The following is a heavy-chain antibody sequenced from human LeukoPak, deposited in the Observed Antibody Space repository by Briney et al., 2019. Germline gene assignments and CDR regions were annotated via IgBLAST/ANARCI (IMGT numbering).Heavy chain of an antibody. CDR3: ARDGANYYDPGNWFDP. D-gene: IGHD3-22*01. Sequence: ASVNVSCKASGYTFTSYGISWVRQAPGQGLEWMGWISAYNGNTNYAQKLQGRVTMTTDTSTSTAYMELRSLRSDDTAVYYCARDGANYYDPGNWFDPWGQGTLVTVSS. J-gene: IGHJ5*02. CDR2: ISAYNGNT. CDR1: GYTFTSYG. V-gene: IGHV1-18*01.